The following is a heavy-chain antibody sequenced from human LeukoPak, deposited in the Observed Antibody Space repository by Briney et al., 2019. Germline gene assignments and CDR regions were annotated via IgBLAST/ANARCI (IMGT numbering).Heavy chain of an antibody. CDR3: AREYSGFDH. Sequence: SETLSLTCTVSGDPISGYSDYKWTWIRQPPGKGLQWIGYVYYSWSTNYNPSLRSRVTISVDTSKNQFSLKLTSVTAADTAVYYCAREYSGFDHWGQGTLVTVSS. CDR2: VYYSWST. CDR1: GDPISGYSDY. J-gene: IGHJ4*02. D-gene: IGHD1-26*01. V-gene: IGHV4-61*08.